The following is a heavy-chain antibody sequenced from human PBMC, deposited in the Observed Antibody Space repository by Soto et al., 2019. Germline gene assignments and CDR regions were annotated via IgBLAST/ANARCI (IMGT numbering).Heavy chain of an antibody. J-gene: IGHJ4*02. D-gene: IGHD3-3*01. Sequence: QVQLVQSGAEVKKPGASVKVSCKASGYTFTSYAMHWVRQAPGQRLEWMGWINAGNGNTKYSQKFQGRVTVTKDTSASTAYMELSSLRSEDTAVYYCARTSGFYFYDYWGQGTLVTVSS. CDR1: GYTFTSYA. CDR3: ARTSGFYFYDY. CDR2: INAGNGNT. V-gene: IGHV1-3*01.